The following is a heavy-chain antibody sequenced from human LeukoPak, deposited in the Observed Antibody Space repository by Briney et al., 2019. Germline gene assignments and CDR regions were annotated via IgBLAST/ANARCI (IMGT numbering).Heavy chain of an antibody. Sequence: PGGSLRLSCAASGFTFSDYYMSWIRQAPGKGLEWVSSISSSSSYIYYADSVKGRFTITRDNSKNTLYLQMDSLRADDTAKYYCARDSPVATWWGQGTLVTVSS. CDR1: GFTFSDYY. CDR2: ISSSSSYI. D-gene: IGHD1-26*01. J-gene: IGHJ4*02. V-gene: IGHV3-11*05. CDR3: ARDSPVATW.